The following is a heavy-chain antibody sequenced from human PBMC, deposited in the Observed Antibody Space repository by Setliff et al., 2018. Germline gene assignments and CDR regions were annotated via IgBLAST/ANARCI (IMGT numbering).Heavy chain of an antibody. Sequence: SVKVSCKASGGTFSSYDISWVRQAPGQGLEWMGRIIPIFGTANYAQKFQGRVTITADKSTSTAYMELSRLTSEDTAVYYCARALGATITHFDYWGQGTRVTVSS. J-gene: IGHJ4*02. CDR2: IIPIFGTA. V-gene: IGHV1-69*06. CDR3: ARALGATITHFDY. D-gene: IGHD1-26*01. CDR1: GGTFSSYD.